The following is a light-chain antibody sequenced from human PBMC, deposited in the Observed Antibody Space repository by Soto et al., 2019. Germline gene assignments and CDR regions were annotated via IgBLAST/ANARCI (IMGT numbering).Light chain of an antibody. J-gene: IGLJ1*01. Sequence: QSVLTQPASVSGSLGQSITISCTGTSSDVGYYDYVSWYQQHPGKAPKLMIYEVTNRPSGVSNRFSGSKSGNTASLTISGLQADDEADYYCSSYTGISTYVFGTGTKVTVL. CDR1: SSDVGYYDY. CDR2: EVT. CDR3: SSYTGISTYV. V-gene: IGLV2-14*01.